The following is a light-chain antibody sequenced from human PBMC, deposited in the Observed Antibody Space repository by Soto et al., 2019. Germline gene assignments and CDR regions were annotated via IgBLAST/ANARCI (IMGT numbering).Light chain of an antibody. V-gene: IGLV4-60*02. CDR2: LEGDGSY. CDR3: ETWDDNTWV. CDR1: SGHSSFI. J-gene: IGLJ3*02. Sequence: QSVLTQSSSASASLGSSVKLTCTLSSGHSSFIIAWHQQQPGKAPRFLMKLEGDGSYDKGSGVPDRFSGSSSGADRYLTISNFQFEDEADYYCETWDDNTWVFGGGTKLTVL.